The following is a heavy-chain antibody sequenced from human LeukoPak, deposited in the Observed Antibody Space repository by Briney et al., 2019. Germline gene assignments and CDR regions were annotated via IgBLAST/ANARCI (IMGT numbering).Heavy chain of an antibody. CDR2: IYPGDSDT. Sequence: GESLKISCKGSGYSFTSYWIGWVRQMPGKGLEWMGIIYPGDSDTRYSPSFQGQVTISADRSISTAYLQWSSLKASDTAMYYCARLYYYYDSSGCPTSTYFDYWGQGTLVTVSS. CDR1: GYSFTSYW. CDR3: ARLYYYYDSSGCPTSTYFDY. D-gene: IGHD3-22*01. V-gene: IGHV5-51*01. J-gene: IGHJ4*02.